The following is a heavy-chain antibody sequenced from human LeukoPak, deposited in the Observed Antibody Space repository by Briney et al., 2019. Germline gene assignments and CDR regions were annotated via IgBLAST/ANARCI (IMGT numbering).Heavy chain of an antibody. Sequence: ASVKVSCKASGYTLTSYDINWVRQATGQGLEWMGWMNPNSGNTGYAQKFQGRVTITRNTSISTAYMELSSLRSEDTAVYYCARGLPMSKGDYSSWGQGTMVTVSS. CDR1: GYTLTSYD. CDR2: MNPNSGNT. CDR3: ARGLPMSKGDYSS. J-gene: IGHJ3*01. V-gene: IGHV1-8*03. D-gene: IGHD4-17*01.